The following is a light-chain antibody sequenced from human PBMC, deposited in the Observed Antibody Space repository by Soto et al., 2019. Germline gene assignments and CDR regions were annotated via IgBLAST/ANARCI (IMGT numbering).Light chain of an antibody. CDR3: QQYDDWPLN. CDR1: ENIKNR. V-gene: IGKV3-15*01. J-gene: IGKJ4*01. CDR2: DAF. Sequence: EKVMTQSPATLSVSPGERATLSCRASENIKNRLAWYQQKPGQGPRLLIYDAFTRATDIPARFSGSASGTEFTLTISSLQSEDSAFYYCQQYDDWPLNLGGGTKVEIK.